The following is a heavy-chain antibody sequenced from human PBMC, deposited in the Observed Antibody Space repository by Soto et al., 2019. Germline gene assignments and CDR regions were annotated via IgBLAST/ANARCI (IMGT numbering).Heavy chain of an antibody. V-gene: IGHV3-30*18. CDR3: AKGVRQWLVTSDFNY. CDR1: GFTFSDYA. D-gene: IGHD6-19*01. Sequence: VQLVESGGGVVQPGRSLRLSCAASGFTFSDYAMHWVRQAPGKGLEWVAVVSHDGRNTHYADSVKGRFTISRDSSKNTVSLEMTSLRAEDTAGYYCAKGVRQWLVTSDFNYGGQGARVTVSS. CDR2: VSHDGRNT. J-gene: IGHJ4*02.